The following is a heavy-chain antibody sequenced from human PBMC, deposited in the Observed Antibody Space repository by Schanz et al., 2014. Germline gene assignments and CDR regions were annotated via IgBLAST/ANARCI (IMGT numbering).Heavy chain of an antibody. D-gene: IGHD6-13*01. CDR1: GYSFSAHY. CDR3: ASSGAGYSSSWDFDY. J-gene: IGHJ4*02. V-gene: IGHV1-18*04. Sequence: QGQLVQSGAEVKKPGASLKVSCKASGYSFSAHYLHWEREAPGQGLDWMGWISPYNGNTNYAQKLQGRVTFTADKSTSTAYMELSSLKSEDTAVYYCASSGAGYSSSWDFDYWGQGTLVTVSS. CDR2: ISPYNGNT.